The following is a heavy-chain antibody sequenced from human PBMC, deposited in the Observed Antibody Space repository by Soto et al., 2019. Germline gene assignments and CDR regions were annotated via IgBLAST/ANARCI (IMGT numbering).Heavy chain of an antibody. CDR2: IYYSGST. CDR1: GGTISSSSYY. J-gene: IGHJ6*04. V-gene: IGHV4-39*01. CDR3: AIKGDLAARFYYYYGMDV. D-gene: IGHD6-6*01. Sequence: SETLSVTCTGSGGTISSSSYYWGWIRQPPGKGLEWIGSIYYSGSTYYNPSLKSRVTISVDTSKNQFSLKLSSVTAADTAVYYCAIKGDLAARFYYYYGMDVWCKGTTVT.